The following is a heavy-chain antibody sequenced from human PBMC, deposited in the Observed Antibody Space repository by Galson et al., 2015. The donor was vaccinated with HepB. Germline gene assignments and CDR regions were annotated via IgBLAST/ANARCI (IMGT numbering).Heavy chain of an antibody. CDR2: ISYDGSNK. J-gene: IGHJ4*02. CDR1: GFTFSSSA. V-gene: IGHV3-30-3*01. Sequence: SLRLSCAASGFTFSSSAMHWVRQAPGEGLEWVALISYDGSNKYYADSVKGRFTISRDNSKNTVYLRLDILRSEDTAVYYCARPQAPAAAGQGYYFDYWGQGTLVTVSS. CDR3: ARPQAPAAAGQGYYFDY. D-gene: IGHD6-13*01.